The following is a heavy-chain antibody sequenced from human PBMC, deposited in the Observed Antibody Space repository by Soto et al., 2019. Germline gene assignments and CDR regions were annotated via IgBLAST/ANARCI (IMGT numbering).Heavy chain of an antibody. J-gene: IGHJ4*02. CDR3: ARGRVTPASTFEF. D-gene: IGHD2-2*01. CDR1: GASVSSGSHY. V-gene: IGHV4-61*01. CDR2: IYFSGST. Sequence: KSSETLSLTCNVSGASVSSGSHYWSWIRQPPGKGLEWIGHIYFSGSTKYNPSLKSRVTISVDMSKNQFSLRVISVTAADTAVYYCARGRVTPASTFEFWGQGTLVTVSS.